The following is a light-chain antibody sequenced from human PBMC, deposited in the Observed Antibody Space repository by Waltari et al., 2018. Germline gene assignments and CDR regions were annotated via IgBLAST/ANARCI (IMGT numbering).Light chain of an antibody. CDR1: DIGARR. CDR3: QVWDSATDRLV. CDR2: FNA. J-gene: IGLJ2*01. Sequence: SYALTQPPSVSVAPGETARLSCGGDDIGARRVHWYRLRPGQDPGLVLYFNASRSSATPDRCSASNAGDTAMLTINKVEAGDEADYFCQVWDSATDRLVFGGGTKLTVL. V-gene: IGLV3-21*04.